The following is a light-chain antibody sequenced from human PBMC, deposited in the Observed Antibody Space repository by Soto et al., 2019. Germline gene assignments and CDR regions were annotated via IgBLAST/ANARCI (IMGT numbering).Light chain of an antibody. V-gene: IGKV3-20*01. CDR3: QQYGSSPLT. Sequence: EVVLTQSPGTLSLSPGERATLSCRASQSVTNDYLAWYQQKCGQAPRLLIYGAYNRATGIPDKFSGGGSGTDFTLTISSLEPEDFAVYYCQQYGSSPLTFGGGTKVEIK. J-gene: IGKJ4*01. CDR1: QSVTNDY. CDR2: GAY.